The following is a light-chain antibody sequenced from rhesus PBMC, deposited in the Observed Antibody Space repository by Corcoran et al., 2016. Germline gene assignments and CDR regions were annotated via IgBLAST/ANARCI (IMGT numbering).Light chain of an antibody. V-gene: IGKV1-80*01. J-gene: IGKJ1*01. CDR2: ETS. CDR1: QDITND. CDR3: QHYYATPWT. Sequence: DIQVTQSPSSLSASVGDRVTITCRASQDITNDLAWYQQKPGEIPKLLVYETSTLHNGIPSRFSGSGSGTVFTLTISSLPSEDFGTYYCQHYYATPWTFGQGTKVEIK.